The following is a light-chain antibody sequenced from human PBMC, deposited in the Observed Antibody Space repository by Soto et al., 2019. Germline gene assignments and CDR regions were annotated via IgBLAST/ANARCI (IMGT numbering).Light chain of an antibody. V-gene: IGKV3-20*01. CDR3: QQCATSPLT. Sequence: EIVLTQSPGTLSLSPGERATLSCRASQSVSKNYLAWYQHKPGQAPRLLIWDASNRATGIPDRFSGSGSGTDFTLTISRLAPEEFAVYYCQQCATSPLTFGQGTKVEIK. CDR2: DAS. J-gene: IGKJ1*01. CDR1: QSVSKNY.